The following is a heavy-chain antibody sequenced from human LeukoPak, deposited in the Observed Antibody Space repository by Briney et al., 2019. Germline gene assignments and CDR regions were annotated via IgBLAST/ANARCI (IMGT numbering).Heavy chain of an antibody. V-gene: IGHV1-18*04. CDR1: DYTFTSYG. CDR3: AREFRTYYDFWSGYYIFDY. CDR2: ISAYNGNT. D-gene: IGHD3-3*01. Sequence: ASVKVSCKASDYTFTSYGISWVRQDPGQGLEWMGRISAYNGNTNYAQKLQGRVTMTTDTSTSTAYMELRSLRSDDTAVYYCAREFRTYYDFWSGYYIFDYWGQGTLVTVSS. J-gene: IGHJ4*02.